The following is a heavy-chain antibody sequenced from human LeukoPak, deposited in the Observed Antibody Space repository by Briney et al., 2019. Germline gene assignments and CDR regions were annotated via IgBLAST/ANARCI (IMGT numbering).Heavy chain of an antibody. D-gene: IGHD3-16*01. CDR2: ISWNSGSI. Sequence: GGSLRLSWAASGFTFDDYAMHWVRQAPGKGMEWVSGISWNSGSIGYADSVKGRFTISRDNAKNSLYLQMNSLRAEDTALYYCANWGSYFDYWGQGTLVTVSS. V-gene: IGHV3-9*01. CDR1: GFTFDDYA. CDR3: ANWGSYFDY. J-gene: IGHJ4*02.